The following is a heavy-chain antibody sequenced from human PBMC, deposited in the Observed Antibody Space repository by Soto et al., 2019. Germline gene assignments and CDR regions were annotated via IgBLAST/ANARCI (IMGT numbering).Heavy chain of an antibody. CDR2: IYNGGGT. V-gene: IGHV3-53*02. D-gene: IGHD6-6*01. Sequence: VQLVETGGGWIQPGGSLRLSCAASGFTVSGNYMSWVRQAPGKGLEWVSVIYNGGGTYYADSVRGRFTISRDNSKNTLYLQMNSLRAEDTAVYYCASTRGSSYDYWGQGTLVTVSS. J-gene: IGHJ4*02. CDR1: GFTVSGNY. CDR3: ASTRGSSYDY.